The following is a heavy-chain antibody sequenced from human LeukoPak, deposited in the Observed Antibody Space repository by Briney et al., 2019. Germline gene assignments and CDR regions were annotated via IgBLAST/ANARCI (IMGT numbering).Heavy chain of an antibody. V-gene: IGHV4-39*02. CDR1: GGSISSSSYY. D-gene: IGHD3-10*01. J-gene: IGHJ4*02. CDR2: IYYSGST. CDR3: AREARKLLWFGELLSGYFDY. Sequence: SETLSLTCTVSGGSISSSSYYWGWIRQPPGKGLEYIGNIYYSGSTNYNPSLKSRVTISVDTSKNHFSLNLSSVTAADTAVYYCAREARKLLWFGELLSGYFDYWGQGTLVTVSS.